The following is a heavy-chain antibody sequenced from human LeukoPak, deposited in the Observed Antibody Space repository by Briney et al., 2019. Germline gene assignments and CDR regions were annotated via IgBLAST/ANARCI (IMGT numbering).Heavy chain of an antibody. CDR3: ARGLGY. J-gene: IGHJ4*02. CDR2: ISSSSSTI. Sequence: GGSLRLSCAASGFTFSSYTMNWVRQAPGKGLEWVSYISSSSSTIYYADSVKGRFTISRDNAKNSLYLQMNRLRAEDTAVYYCARGLGYWGQGTLVTVSS. CDR1: GFTFSSYT. V-gene: IGHV3-48*01.